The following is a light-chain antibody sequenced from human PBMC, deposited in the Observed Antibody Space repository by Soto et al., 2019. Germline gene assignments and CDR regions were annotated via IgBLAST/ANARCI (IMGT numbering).Light chain of an antibody. CDR2: HAS. V-gene: IGKV1-17*03. CDR1: QGISNY. CDR3: QQYNSYS. J-gene: IGKJ1*01. Sequence: DIQMTQSPSAMSAFVGDRFTITCRASQGISNYLVWFQQKPGTAPKLLIYHASTLESGVPSRFSGSGSGTEFTLTISSLQPDDFATYYCQQYNSYSFGQGTKVDIK.